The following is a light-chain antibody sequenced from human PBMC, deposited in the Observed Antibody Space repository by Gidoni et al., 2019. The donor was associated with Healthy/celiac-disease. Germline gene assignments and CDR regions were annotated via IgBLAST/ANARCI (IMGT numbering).Light chain of an antibody. J-gene: IGKJ4*01. CDR1: PSVSSY. CDR2: DAS. CDR3: QQRSNWPPLT. Sequence: IVLTQSPATLSLSPGERATLSCRASPSVSSYLAWYQQKPGQAPRLLIYDASNRATGIPARCSGSGSGTDFTLTISSLEPEDFAVYYCQQRSNWPPLTFGGGTKVEIK. V-gene: IGKV3-11*01.